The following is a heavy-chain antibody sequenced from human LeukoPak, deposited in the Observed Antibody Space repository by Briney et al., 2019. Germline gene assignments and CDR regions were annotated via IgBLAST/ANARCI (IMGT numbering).Heavy chain of an antibody. CDR2: INHSGST. CDR1: GGSFSGYY. V-gene: IGHV4-34*01. J-gene: IGHJ6*02. CDR3: ARVGVVSPKFYYYYGMDV. D-gene: IGHD2-2*01. Sequence: SETLSLTCAVYGGSFSGYYWSWIRQPPGKGPEWIGEINHSGSTNYNLSLKSRVTISVDTSKNQFSLKLSSVTAADTAVYYCARVGVVSPKFYYYYGMDVWGQGTTVTVSS.